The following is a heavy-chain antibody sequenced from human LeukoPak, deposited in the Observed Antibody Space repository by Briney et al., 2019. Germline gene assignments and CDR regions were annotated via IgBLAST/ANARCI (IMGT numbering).Heavy chain of an antibody. V-gene: IGHV3-23*01. D-gene: IGHD1-1*01. J-gene: IGHJ4*02. CDR2: INNYGGST. CDR3: ARYWNDRYFDY. Sequence: PSETLSLTCTVSGGSISSSSYYWGWIRQAPGKGLEWVSVINNYGGSTFYADSVKGWFTISRDNSKNTLYLQMNGLRAEDTAVYYCARYWNDRYFDYWGQGTLVTVSS. CDR1: GGSISSSSYY.